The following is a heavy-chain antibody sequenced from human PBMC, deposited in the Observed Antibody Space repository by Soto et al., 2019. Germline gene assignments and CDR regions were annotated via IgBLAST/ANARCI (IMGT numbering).Heavy chain of an antibody. CDR2: SSNIGTFT. CDR3: ARSGDNYNLIDY. CDR1: GFSVSDYY. V-gene: IGHV3-11*06. D-gene: IGHD1-1*01. J-gene: IGHJ4*02. Sequence: GASLRRSREGAGFSVSDYYISWIRQAPWKGRGWISDSSNIGTFTKYADSVKGRFSMSRDNTKTLLYLQRNSLRGEGTAVYCCARSGDNYNLIDYWGQRSPVHVSS.